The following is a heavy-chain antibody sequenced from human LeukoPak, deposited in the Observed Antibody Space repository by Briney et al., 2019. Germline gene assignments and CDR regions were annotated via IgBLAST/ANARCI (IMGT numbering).Heavy chain of an antibody. V-gene: IGHV1-18*01. CDR2: ISAYNGNT. CDR1: GYTFTSYG. D-gene: IGHD4-23*01. Sequence: ASVKVSCKASGYTFTSYGISWVRQAPGQGLEWMGWISAYNGNTNYAQKLQGRVTMTTDTSTSAAYMKLRSLRSDDTAVYYCARDLELRWLDAFDIWGQGTMVTVSS. CDR3: ARDLELRWLDAFDI. J-gene: IGHJ3*02.